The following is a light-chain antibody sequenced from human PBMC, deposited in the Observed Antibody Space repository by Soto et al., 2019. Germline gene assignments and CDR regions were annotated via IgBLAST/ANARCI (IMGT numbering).Light chain of an antibody. J-gene: IGLJ2*01. V-gene: IGLV2-14*03. Sequence: QSALTQPASVSGSPGQSITVSCTGTSSDIGLYNYVSWYQQHPGKAPKLVIYDVNNRPSGVSNRFSASKSGNTASLTVSGLQTEDEAEYYCSSYSSSSNVVFGGGTKLTVL. CDR3: SSYSSSSNVV. CDR2: DVN. CDR1: SSDIGLYNY.